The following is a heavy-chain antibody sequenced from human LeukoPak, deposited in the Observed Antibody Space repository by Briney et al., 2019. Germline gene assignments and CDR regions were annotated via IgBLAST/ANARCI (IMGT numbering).Heavy chain of an antibody. V-gene: IGHV3-21*01. J-gene: IGHJ4*02. Sequence: GSLRLSCAASGFTFSSSDMDWVRQAPGRGLEWVASISSSSSLIYYTDSVKGRFTISRDNAKNSLYLQMNSLRAEDTAVYFCAKEGRSTTPGYWGQGTLVTVSS. CDR2: ISSSSSLI. D-gene: IGHD6-13*01. CDR3: AKEGRSTTPGY. CDR1: GFTFSSSD.